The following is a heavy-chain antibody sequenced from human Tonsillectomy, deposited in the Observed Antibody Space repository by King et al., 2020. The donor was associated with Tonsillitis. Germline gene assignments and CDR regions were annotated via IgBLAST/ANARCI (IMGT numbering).Heavy chain of an antibody. CDR2: ISYDGSNK. CDR3: ARDFRENAFDI. CDR1: GFTFSSYA. J-gene: IGHJ3*02. Sequence: HVQLVESGGGVVQPGRSLRLSCAASGFTFSSYAMHWVRQAPGKGLEWVAVISYDGSNKYYADSVKVRFTISRDNSKNTLYLQMNSLRAEDTAVYYCARDFRENAFDIWGQGTMVTVSS. V-gene: IGHV3-30-3*01.